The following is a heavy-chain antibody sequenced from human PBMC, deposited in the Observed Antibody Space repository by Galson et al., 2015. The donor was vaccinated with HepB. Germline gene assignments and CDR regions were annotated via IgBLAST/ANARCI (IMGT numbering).Heavy chain of an antibody. V-gene: IGHV4-39*01. CDR2: IYYSGST. D-gene: IGHD1-26*01. CDR3: ARLYSGSYWGFYFDY. Sequence: SETLSLTCTVSGGSISSSSYYWGWIRQPPGKGLEWIGSIYYSGSTYYNPSLKSRVTISVDTSKNQFSLKLSSVTAADTAVYYCARLYSGSYWGFYFDYWGQGTLVTVSS. J-gene: IGHJ4*02. CDR1: GGSISSSSYY.